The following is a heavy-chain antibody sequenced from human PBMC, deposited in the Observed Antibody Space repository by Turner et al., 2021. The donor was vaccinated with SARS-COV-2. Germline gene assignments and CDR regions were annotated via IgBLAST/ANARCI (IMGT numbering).Heavy chain of an antibody. CDR3: ARLHTSSWYFDY. CDR1: GFAFSSYW. D-gene: IGHD6-13*01. J-gene: IGHJ4*02. V-gene: IGHV3-7*03. Sequence: EVQLVESGGGLVQPGGSLSLSCAASGFAFSSYWMSWVRQAPGKGLEWVANIKQDGSEKYYVDSVKGRFTISRDNAKNSLYLQMNCLRAEDTAVYYCARLHTSSWYFDYGGQGTLVTVSS. CDR2: IKQDGSEK.